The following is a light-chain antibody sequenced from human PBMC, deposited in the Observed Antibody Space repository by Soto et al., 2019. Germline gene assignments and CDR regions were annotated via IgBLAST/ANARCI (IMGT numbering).Light chain of an antibody. Sequence: QSALTQPPAASGSPGQSVTMSCTGTSSDVGAYNYVSWYQQHPGKAPKLLIYEVSKRPSGVPDRFSGSKSGNTASQTVSGLQPEDEADYYCSSNAGSNVVFGGGTKLTVL. J-gene: IGLJ2*01. CDR2: EVS. V-gene: IGLV2-8*01. CDR3: SSNAGSNVV. CDR1: SSDVGAYNY.